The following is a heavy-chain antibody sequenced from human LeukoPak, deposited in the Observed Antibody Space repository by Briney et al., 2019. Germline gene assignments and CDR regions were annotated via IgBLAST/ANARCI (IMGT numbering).Heavy chain of an antibody. CDR2: INHSGST. J-gene: IGHJ5*02. V-gene: IGHV4-34*01. CDR1: GGSFSGYY. CDR3: ARRPGYSGYDSWFDP. D-gene: IGHD5-12*01. Sequence: SETLSLTCAVYGGSFSGYYWSWIRQPPGKGLEWIGEINHSGSTNYNPSLKSRVTISVDTSKNQFSLKLSSVTAADTAVYCCARRPGYSGYDSWFDPWGQGTLVTVSS.